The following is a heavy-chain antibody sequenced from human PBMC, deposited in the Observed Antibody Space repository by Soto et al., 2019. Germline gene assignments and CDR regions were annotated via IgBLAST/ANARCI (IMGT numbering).Heavy chain of an antibody. V-gene: IGHV1-69*13. CDR2: IIPIFGTA. Sequence: SVKVSCKASGGTFSSYAISWVRQAPGQGLEWMGGIIPIFGTANYAQKFQGRVTITADESTSTAYMELSSLRSEDTAVYYCARAEHIVVVTAIRGPFDPWGQGTLVTVSS. J-gene: IGHJ5*02. D-gene: IGHD2-21*02. CDR3: ARAEHIVVVTAIRGPFDP. CDR1: GGTFSSYA.